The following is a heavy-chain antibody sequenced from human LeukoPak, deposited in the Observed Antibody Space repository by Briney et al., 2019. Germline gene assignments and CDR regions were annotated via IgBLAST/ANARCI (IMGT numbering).Heavy chain of an antibody. D-gene: IGHD3-22*01. CDR3: ARGEGYYYDRSGSWFDP. Sequence: SETLSLTCAVYGGSFSGYYWSWIRQPPGKGLEWIGEINHSGSTNYNPSLKSRVTISVDTSKNQFSLKLSSVTAADTAVYYCARGEGYYYDRSGSWFDPWGQGTLVTVSS. CDR2: INHSGST. V-gene: IGHV4-34*01. J-gene: IGHJ5*02. CDR1: GGSFSGYY.